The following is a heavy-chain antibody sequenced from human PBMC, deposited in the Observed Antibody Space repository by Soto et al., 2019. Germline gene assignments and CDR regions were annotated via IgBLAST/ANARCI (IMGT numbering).Heavy chain of an antibody. V-gene: IGHV3-23*01. J-gene: IGHJ4*02. D-gene: IGHD5-12*01. Sequence: EVQLLESGGGLVQPGGSLRLSCAASGFTFSNYAMSWVRQTPGKGLEWVSAISGNGRSTFYADSVKGRFPISRDNSKNTEFLQMNSLRDEDTAVYYGAKGGINSGYAQYFDYWGQGTLVTVSS. CDR2: ISGNGRST. CDR3: AKGGINSGYAQYFDY. CDR1: GFTFSNYA.